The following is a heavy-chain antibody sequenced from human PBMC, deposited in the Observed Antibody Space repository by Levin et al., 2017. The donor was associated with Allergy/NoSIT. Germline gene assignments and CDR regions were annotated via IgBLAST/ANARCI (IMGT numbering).Heavy chain of an antibody. V-gene: IGHV5-10-1*01. CDR2: IDPKDSYA. CDR1: GFRFTSYW. CDR3: ARRGDDGFYYYYEDV. Sequence: EASVKVSCQASGFRFTSYWITWVRQVPGKGLEWMGRIDPKDSYAHYSPSFQGHVTISVDRSISTAYLQWDSLKASDTAIYYCARRGDDGFYYYYEDVWGKGTTVTVSS. D-gene: IGHD3-16*01. J-gene: IGHJ6*03.